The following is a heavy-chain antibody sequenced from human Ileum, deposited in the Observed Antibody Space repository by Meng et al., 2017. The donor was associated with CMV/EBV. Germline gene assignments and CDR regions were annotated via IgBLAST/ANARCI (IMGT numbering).Heavy chain of an antibody. J-gene: IGHJ4*02. CDR3: AREENTVNQFEY. CDR2: INAGGSS. Sequence: QVRLQALAPGPVKPSETLSLTCAVSGGSISTYCGTGARQPAGKGLEWIGRINAGGSSNDNPSLKSRVTMSVDTSKNQFSLKVTSVTAADTAVYYCAREENTVNQFEYWGQGTLVTVSS. CDR1: GGSISTYC. D-gene: IGHD4-17*01. V-gene: IGHV4-4*07.